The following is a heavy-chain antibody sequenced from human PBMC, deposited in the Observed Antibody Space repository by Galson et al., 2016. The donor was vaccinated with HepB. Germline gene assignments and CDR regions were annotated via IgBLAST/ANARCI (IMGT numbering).Heavy chain of an antibody. Sequence: QSGAEVKKPGESLTISCKGSGYTFSNHWIGWVRQMPGKGLEWVGIIYPGDSDTRYSPSFQGQVTISDDKSITTAYLQWSSLKASDTAMYYCARSAYSSSWDAFDIWGQGTMVTVSS. CDR3: ARSAYSSSWDAFDI. CDR2: IYPGDSDT. V-gene: IGHV5-51*01. J-gene: IGHJ3*02. CDR1: GYTFSNHW. D-gene: IGHD6-13*01.